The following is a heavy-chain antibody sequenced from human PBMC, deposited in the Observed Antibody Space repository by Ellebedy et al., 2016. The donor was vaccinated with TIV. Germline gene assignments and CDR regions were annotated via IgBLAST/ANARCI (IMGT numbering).Heavy chain of an antibody. V-gene: IGHV3-30-3*01. CDR2: ISYDGSNK. CDR1: GFTFSSYA. CDR3: ATSGSYEEDFDY. D-gene: IGHD1-26*01. Sequence: GGSLRLSXAASGFTFSSYAMHWVRQAPGKGLEWVAVISYDGSNKYYADSVKGRFTISRDNSKNTLYLQMNSLRAEDTAVYYCATSGSYEEDFDYWGQGTLVTVSS. J-gene: IGHJ4*02.